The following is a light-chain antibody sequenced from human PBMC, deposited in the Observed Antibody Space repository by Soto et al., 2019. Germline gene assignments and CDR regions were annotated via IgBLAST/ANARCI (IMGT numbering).Light chain of an antibody. Sequence: QSVLTQPASVSGSPGQSITISCTGTSSDVGGYNYVSWYQQHPGKAPKLMIYDVSNRPSGISNRFSGSKPGNTASLTISGLQAEDEADYYCSSYTGSSTYVFGTGTQLTVL. J-gene: IGLJ1*01. CDR1: SSDVGGYNY. CDR2: DVS. V-gene: IGLV2-14*01. CDR3: SSYTGSSTYV.